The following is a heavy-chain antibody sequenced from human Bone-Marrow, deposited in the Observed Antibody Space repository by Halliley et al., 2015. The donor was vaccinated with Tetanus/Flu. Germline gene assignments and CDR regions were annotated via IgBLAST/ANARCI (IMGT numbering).Heavy chain of an antibody. D-gene: IGHD2-21*02. J-gene: IGHJ5*02. V-gene: IGHV3-23*01. CDR3: ARDGVTGNGVWDGFVP. CDR2: IGAIEGTT. CDR1: GFTFSDYA. Sequence: SLRLSCVVSGFTFSDYAMNWVRQAPGKGLEWVVSIGAIEGTTYYTESVRGHFTISRVNSKNTLYLQMNSLTVDDTALYYCARDGVTGNGVWDGFVPWGEGSQGTVS.